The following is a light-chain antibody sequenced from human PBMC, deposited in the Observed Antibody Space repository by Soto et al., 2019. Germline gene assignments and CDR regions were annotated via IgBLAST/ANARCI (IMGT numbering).Light chain of an antibody. Sequence: QSALTQPPSVSGAPGQRVTISCTGSSSNIGAGYDVHWYQQLPGTAPKLLIYGNSNRPSGVPDRFSGSKSGTSASLAITGLQAEDEAVYYCQSYDSSLSGSYVFGTGNKVTVL. CDR2: GNS. V-gene: IGLV1-40*01. CDR1: SSNIGAGYD. J-gene: IGLJ1*01. CDR3: QSYDSSLSGSYV.